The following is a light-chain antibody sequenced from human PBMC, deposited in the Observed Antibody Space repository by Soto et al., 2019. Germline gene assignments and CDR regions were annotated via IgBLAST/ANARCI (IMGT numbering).Light chain of an antibody. Sequence: QSVLTQPASVSGSPGQSITISCTGTTNDVGGYNYVSWYQQHPGKAPKLLIYEVSYRPSGVSDRFSGSKSGNTASLTISGLQAEDEANYSCSSYTSRYTPGVFGGGTKLPFL. J-gene: IGLJ3*02. CDR3: SSYTSRYTPGV. CDR1: TNDVGGYNY. CDR2: EVS. V-gene: IGLV2-14*01.